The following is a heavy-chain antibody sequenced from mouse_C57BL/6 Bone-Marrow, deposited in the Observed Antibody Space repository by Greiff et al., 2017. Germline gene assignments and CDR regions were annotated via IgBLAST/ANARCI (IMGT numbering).Heavy chain of an antibody. J-gene: IGHJ2*02. CDR3: ARKLRLYDLDY. CDR1: GYTFTGYW. Sequence: QVQLLQSGAELMKPGASVKLSCPASGYTFTGYWIEWVKQRPGHVLEWIGVILPGSGSNNYNEKFKGKATFTADTTSITAYMQLSNLTTEDSTIYDCARKLRLYDLDYWGQGTSLTVSS. CDR2: ILPGSGSN. D-gene: IGHD3-2*02. V-gene: IGHV1-9*01.